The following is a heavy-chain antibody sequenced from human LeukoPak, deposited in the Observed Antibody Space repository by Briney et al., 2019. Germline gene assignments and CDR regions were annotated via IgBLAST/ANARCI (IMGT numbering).Heavy chain of an antibody. CDR2: IYHSGGS. Sequence: SETLSLTCVVSGYSISNDYYWGWIRQPPGKGLEWIGNIYHSGGSYYNPSLKSRVTILVDTSKNQFSLKLSSVTAADTAVYYCAKAGTTGIHHWFDPWARETWSPSHQ. CDR3: AKAGTTGIHHWFDP. D-gene: IGHD1-1*01. J-gene: IGHJ5*02. V-gene: IGHV4-38-2*01. CDR1: GYSISNDYY.